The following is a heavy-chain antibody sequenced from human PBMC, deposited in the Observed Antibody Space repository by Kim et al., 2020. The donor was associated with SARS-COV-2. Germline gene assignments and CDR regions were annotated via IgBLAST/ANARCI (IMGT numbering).Heavy chain of an antibody. CDR3: AKDWQQLVRPDAFDI. CDR2: ISYDGSNK. Sequence: GGSLRLSCAASGFTFSSYGMHWVRQAPGKGLEWVAVISYDGSNKYYADSVKGRFTISRDNSKNTLYLQMNSLRAEDTAVYYCAKDWQQLVRPDAFDIWGQGTMVTVSS. D-gene: IGHD6-13*01. J-gene: IGHJ3*02. CDR1: GFTFSSYG. V-gene: IGHV3-30*18.